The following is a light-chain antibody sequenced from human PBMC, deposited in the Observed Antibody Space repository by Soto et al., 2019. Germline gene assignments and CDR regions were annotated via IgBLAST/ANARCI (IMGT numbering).Light chain of an antibody. CDR3: QQYGNSPPWT. CDR2: GAS. V-gene: IGKV3-20*01. J-gene: IGKJ1*01. Sequence: EIVLTQSPGTLSLSPGERATLSCRASQSVSSSYLAWYQQKPSHAPRLLIYGASSRATGSPDRCSGSGYATDVTLNISRLEPEEFAVYYCQQYGNSPPWTFGQGTKMEIK. CDR1: QSVSSSY.